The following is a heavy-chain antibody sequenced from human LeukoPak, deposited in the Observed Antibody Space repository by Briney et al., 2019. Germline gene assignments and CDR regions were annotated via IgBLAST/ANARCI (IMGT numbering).Heavy chain of an antibody. V-gene: IGHV3-53*01. CDR1: GFTVSSNY. Sequence: GGSLRLSCAASGFTVSSNYMNWVRHAPGKGLEWGSVIYSGGSTYYADSVKGRFTISRDNAKNTLYLQMNSLRAEDTGVYYCARELPRYYSGMDVWGQGTTVSVSS. CDR2: IYSGGST. J-gene: IGHJ6*02. D-gene: IGHD2-21*01. CDR3: ARELPRYYSGMDV.